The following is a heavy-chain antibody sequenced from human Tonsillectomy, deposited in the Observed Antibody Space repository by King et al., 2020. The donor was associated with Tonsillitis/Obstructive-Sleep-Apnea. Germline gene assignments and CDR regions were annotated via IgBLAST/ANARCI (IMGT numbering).Heavy chain of an antibody. CDR3: ARALLPAQYNWFDP. Sequence: QLQESGPGLVKPSETLSLTCTVSGGSISSYYWSWIRQPPGKGLEWIGYIYYSGSTNYNPSLKSRVTLSVDTSKNQFSLKLSSVTAADTAVYYCARALLPAQYNWFDPWGQGTLVTVSS. V-gene: IGHV4-59*08. CDR1: GGSISSYY. D-gene: IGHD1-26*01. CDR2: IYYSGST. J-gene: IGHJ5*02.